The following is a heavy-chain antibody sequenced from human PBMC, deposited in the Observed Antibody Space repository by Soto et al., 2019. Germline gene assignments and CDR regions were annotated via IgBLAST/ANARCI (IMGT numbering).Heavy chain of an antibody. CDR3: AKVRGRCSSTSCYRFDY. D-gene: IGHD2-2*01. CDR2: ISGSGGST. J-gene: IGHJ4*02. CDR1: GFTFSSYA. V-gene: IGHV3-23*01. Sequence: EVQLLESGGGLVQPGGSLRLSCAASGFTFSSYAMSWVRQAPGKGLEWVSAISGSGGSTYYADYVKGRFTISRDNSKNTLYLQMNSLRAEDTAVYYCAKVRGRCSSTSCYRFDYWGQGTLVTVSS.